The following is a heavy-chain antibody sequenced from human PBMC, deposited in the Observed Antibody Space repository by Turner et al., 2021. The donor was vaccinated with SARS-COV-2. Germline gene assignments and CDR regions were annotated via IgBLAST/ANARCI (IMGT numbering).Heavy chain of an antibody. CDR3: ARLASVVAVTHGCLDI. D-gene: IGHD2-15*01. Sequence: QVQLLWSGPGLVKPSETLSLPCNVSGGSISSYHWSWIRQPPGKGLEWIGNVLNSGGTNYNPSLKSRVTISLDTSKNQFSLNLSSVTPADTAVYFCARLASVVAVTHGCLDIWGQGTMVTVST. J-gene: IGHJ3*02. V-gene: IGHV4-59*08. CDR2: VLNSGGT. CDR1: GGSISSYH.